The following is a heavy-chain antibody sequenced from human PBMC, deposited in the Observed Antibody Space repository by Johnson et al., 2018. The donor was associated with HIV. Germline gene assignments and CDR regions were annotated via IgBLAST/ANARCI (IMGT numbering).Heavy chain of an antibody. V-gene: IGHV3-23*04. CDR1: GFTVSSNY. J-gene: IGHJ3*02. CDR3: ARDRVPDAFDI. CDR2: ISGSGGST. Sequence: VQLVESGGGVVQPGGSLKLSCAASGFTVSSNYMSWVRQAPGKGLEWVSAISGSGGSTYYADSVKGRFTISRDNSKNTLYLQMNSLRAEDTAWYYCARDRVPDAFDIWGQGTMVTVSS. D-gene: IGHD3-3*01.